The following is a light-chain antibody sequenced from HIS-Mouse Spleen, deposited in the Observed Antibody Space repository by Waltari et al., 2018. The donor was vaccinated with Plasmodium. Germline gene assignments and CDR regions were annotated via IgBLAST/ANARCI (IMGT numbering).Light chain of an antibody. CDR3: QQRSNWPRVLT. J-gene: IGKJ4*01. V-gene: IGKV3-11*01. Sequence: EIVLTQSPATLSLSPGERATLSCSASQSVSSYLAWYQQKPVQAPRLLIYDASNRATGIPARFSGSGSGTDFTLTISSLEPEDFAVYYCQQRSNWPRVLTFGGGTKVEIK. CDR2: DAS. CDR1: QSVSSY.